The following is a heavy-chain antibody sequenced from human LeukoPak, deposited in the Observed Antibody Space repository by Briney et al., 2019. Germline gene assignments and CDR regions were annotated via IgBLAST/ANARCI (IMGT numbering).Heavy chain of an antibody. CDR1: GGSISSSSYY. CDR2: IYYSGST. V-gene: IGHV4-39*01. Sequence: SETLSLTCTVSGGSISSSSYYWGWIRQPPGKGLEWIGSIYYSGSTYYNPSLKSRVTISVDTSKSQFSLKLGSVTAADTAVYYCARRRGSYHMYYFDYWGQGTLVTVSS. CDR3: ARRRGSYHMYYFDY. J-gene: IGHJ4*02. D-gene: IGHD1-26*01.